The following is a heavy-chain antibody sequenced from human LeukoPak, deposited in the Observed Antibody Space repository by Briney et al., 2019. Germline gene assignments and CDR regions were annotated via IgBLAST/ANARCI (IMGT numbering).Heavy chain of an antibody. CDR3: AREGIPGIAAAGTNYFDY. D-gene: IGHD6-13*01. V-gene: IGHV4-34*01. Sequence: SETLSLTCAVYGGSFSGYYWSWIRQPPGKGLEWIGEINHSGSTNYNPSLKSRVPISVDTSKNQFSLKLSSVTAADTAVYYCAREGIPGIAAAGTNYFDYWGQGTLVTVSS. J-gene: IGHJ4*02. CDR1: GGSFSGYY. CDR2: INHSGST.